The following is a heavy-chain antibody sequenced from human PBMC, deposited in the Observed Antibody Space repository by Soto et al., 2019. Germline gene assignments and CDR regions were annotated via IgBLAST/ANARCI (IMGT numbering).Heavy chain of an antibody. Sequence: SVKVSCKASGGTFSSYAISWVRQAPGEGLEWMGGIIPIFGTANYAQKFQGRVTITADESRSTVYRELSSLRSEDTAVYYCARGGGPGVPAATPAYWGQGTLVTVSS. D-gene: IGHD2-2*01. CDR2: IIPIFGTA. CDR1: GGTFSSYA. V-gene: IGHV1-69*13. J-gene: IGHJ4*02. CDR3: ARGGGPGVPAATPAY.